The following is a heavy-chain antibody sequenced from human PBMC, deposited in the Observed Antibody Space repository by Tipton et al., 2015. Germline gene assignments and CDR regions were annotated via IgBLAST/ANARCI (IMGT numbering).Heavy chain of an antibody. CDR3: ARRSMVGDEGLDS. V-gene: IGHV4-4*02. CDR2: IYHSANT. CDR1: GGSIRSVNW. Sequence: SLRLSCAVSGGSIRSVNWWTWVRQSPGKGLEWIGEIYHSANTNYNPSLQSRISMSVDTSKAQFSLSLSSVTAADTAIYYCARRSMVGDEGLDSWGQGVLVTVSS. D-gene: IGHD1-26*01. J-gene: IGHJ4*02.